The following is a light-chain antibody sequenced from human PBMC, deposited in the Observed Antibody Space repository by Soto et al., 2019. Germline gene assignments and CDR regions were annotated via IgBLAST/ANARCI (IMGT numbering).Light chain of an antibody. CDR3: QQRSNWPSIA. Sequence: DIVLTQSPGTLSLSPGERATLFCRASQSVSGSYLAWYQQKPGQAPRLLIYGASTRATGIPARFSGSGSGTNFTLTISSLEPEDFAVYYCQQRSNWPSIAFGQGTRLEIK. J-gene: IGKJ5*01. CDR1: QSVSGSY. V-gene: IGKV3D-20*02. CDR2: GAS.